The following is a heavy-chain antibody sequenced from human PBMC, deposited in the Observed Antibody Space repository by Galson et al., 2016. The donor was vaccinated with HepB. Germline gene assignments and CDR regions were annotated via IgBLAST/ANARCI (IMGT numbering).Heavy chain of an antibody. J-gene: IGHJ2*01. Sequence: SLRLSCATSGFAFNTYAMNWVRQAPGKGLEWVSSISSSSSYIYYADSVKGRFTISRDNAKNSLYLQMNSLRAEDTAVYYCASLFSAAVAGYWYFDLWGRGTLV. D-gene: IGHD6-19*01. CDR3: ASLFSAAVAGYWYFDL. CDR2: ISSSSSYI. V-gene: IGHV3-21*01. CDR1: GFAFNTYA.